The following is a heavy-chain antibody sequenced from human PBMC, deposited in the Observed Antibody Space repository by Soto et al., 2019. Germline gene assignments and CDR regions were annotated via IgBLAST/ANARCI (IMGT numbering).Heavy chain of an antibody. CDR3: ARGRMATFDY. CDR2: IYHSGST. J-gene: IGHJ4*02. D-gene: IGHD5-12*01. CDR1: GGSISSGGYS. V-gene: IGHV4-30-2*01. Sequence: VSGGSISSGGYSWSWIRQPPGKGLEWIGYIYHSGSTYYNPSLKSRVTISVDRSKNQFSLKLGSVTAADTAVYYCARGRMATFDYWGQGTLVTVSS.